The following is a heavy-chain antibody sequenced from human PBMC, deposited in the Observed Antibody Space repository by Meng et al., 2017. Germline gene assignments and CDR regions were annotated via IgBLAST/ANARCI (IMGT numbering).Heavy chain of an antibody. J-gene: IGHJ1*01. V-gene: IGHV4-4*02. CDR2: IFHTGNT. D-gene: IGHD2-15*01. CDR3: VNYCSGGKCSPNEKTQH. CDR1: GASFSSGNW. Sequence: QMQLQESGRGLVKPSGPLSLTCAVSGASFSSGNWWGWVRQPPGKGLEWIGEIFHTGNTNYNPSLQSRVSLSIDKSKSQFSLKVISVTAADTAVYYCVNYCSGGKCSPNEKTQHWGQGTLVTVSS.